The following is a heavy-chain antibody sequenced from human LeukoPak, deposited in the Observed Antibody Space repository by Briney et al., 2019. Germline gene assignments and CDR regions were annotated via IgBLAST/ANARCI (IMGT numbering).Heavy chain of an antibody. V-gene: IGHV4-30-4*08. D-gene: IGHD3-22*01. Sequence: PSETLSLTCTVSGGSISSGDYYWSWIRQPPGKGLEWIGYIYYSGSTYYNPSLKSRVTISVDTSKNQFSLKLSSVTAADTAVYYCVRHSDYYDSSGLRDWGQGTLVTVSS. J-gene: IGHJ4*02. CDR2: IYYSGST. CDR3: VRHSDYYDSSGLRD. CDR1: GGSISSGDYY.